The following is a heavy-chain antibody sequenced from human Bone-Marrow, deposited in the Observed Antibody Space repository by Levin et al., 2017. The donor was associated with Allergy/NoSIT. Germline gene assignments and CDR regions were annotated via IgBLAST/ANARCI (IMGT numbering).Heavy chain of an antibody. V-gene: IGHV4-39*01. CDR2: IYYSGST. Sequence: SETLSLTCTVSGGSISSSSYYWGWIRQPPGKGLEWIGSIYYSGSTYYNPSLKSRVTISVDTSKNQFSLKLSSVTAADTAVYYCARLRGITTTIFYFDYWGQGTLVTVSS. D-gene: IGHD3-3*01. CDR3: ARLRGITTTIFYFDY. J-gene: IGHJ4*02. CDR1: GGSISSSSYY.